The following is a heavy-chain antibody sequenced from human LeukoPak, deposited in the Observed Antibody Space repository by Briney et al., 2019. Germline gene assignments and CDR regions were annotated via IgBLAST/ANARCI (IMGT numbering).Heavy chain of an antibody. D-gene: IGHD6-13*01. Sequence: PGGSLRLSCAASGFTFSSYAMSWVRQAPGKGLEWVSAISGSGGSTYYADSVKGRFTISRDNSKNTLYLQMNSLRAKDTAVYYCAKDRGYSSSWLDYWGQGTLVTVSS. J-gene: IGHJ4*02. CDR2: ISGSGGST. CDR1: GFTFSSYA. V-gene: IGHV3-23*01. CDR3: AKDRGYSSSWLDY.